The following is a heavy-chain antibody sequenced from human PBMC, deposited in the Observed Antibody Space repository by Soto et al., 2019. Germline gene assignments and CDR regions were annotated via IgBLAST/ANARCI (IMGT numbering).Heavy chain of an antibody. CDR2: LSWDRSTV. D-gene: IGHD2-15*01. J-gene: IGHJ4*02. CDR1: GSSSDPFT. V-gene: IGHV3-9*02. CDR3: AVSSPDIVVLPSSIYFTS. Sequence: GGSLRLSCVASGSSSDPFTMHWVRELPGKGLEWVAGLSWDRSTVAYADSVQGRFTISRDHAKNSVDLLMDSLRPDDTALYFCAVSSPDIVVLPSSIYFTSWGQGTQVTVSS.